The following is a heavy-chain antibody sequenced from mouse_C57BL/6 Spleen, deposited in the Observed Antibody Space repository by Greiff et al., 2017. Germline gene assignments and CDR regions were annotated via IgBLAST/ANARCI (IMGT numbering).Heavy chain of an antibody. V-gene: IGHV3-6*01. CDR2: ISYDGSK. D-gene: IGHD2-1*01. Sequence: VQLKESGPGLVKPSQSLSLTCSVTGYSITSGYYWNWIRQFPGNKLEWMGYISYDGSKNYNPSLKNRISITRDTSKNQFFLKLNSVTTEDTATYYCAREENYGNLAGYAMNYWGQGTSVTVSS. CDR3: AREENYGNLAGYAMNY. CDR1: GYSITSGYY. J-gene: IGHJ4*01.